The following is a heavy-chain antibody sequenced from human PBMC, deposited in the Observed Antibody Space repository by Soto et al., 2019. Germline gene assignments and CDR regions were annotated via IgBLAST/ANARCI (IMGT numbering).Heavy chain of an antibody. J-gene: IGHJ4*02. Sequence: ASVKVSCKASGYTFPNYGITWVRQAPGQGLEWMGWISAYKTNIKYAQKFQGRVTLTTDTSTSTAYMELRSLRSDDTAIYYCVRDLDGSGAYYTDFWGQETLVTVSS. D-gene: IGHD3-10*01. CDR2: ISAYKTNI. V-gene: IGHV1-18*01. CDR3: VRDLDGSGAYYTDF. CDR1: GYTFPNYG.